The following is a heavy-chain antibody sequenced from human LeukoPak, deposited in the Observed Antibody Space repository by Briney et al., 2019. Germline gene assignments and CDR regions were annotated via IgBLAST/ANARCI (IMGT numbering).Heavy chain of an antibody. CDR2: INPNSGGT. Sequence: ASVKVSCKASGYTFTGYYMHWVRQAPGQGLEWMGWINPNSGGTNYAQKLQGRVTMTTDTSTSTAYMELRSLRSDDTAVYYCARDDSVVVPYNWFDPWGQGTLVTVSS. D-gene: IGHD2-2*01. CDR3: ARDDSVVVPYNWFDP. CDR1: GYTFTGYY. V-gene: IGHV1-2*02. J-gene: IGHJ5*02.